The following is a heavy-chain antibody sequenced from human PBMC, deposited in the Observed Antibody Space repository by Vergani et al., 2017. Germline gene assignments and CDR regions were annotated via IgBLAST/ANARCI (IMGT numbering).Heavy chain of an antibody. Sequence: QVPLQESCPGLVKPSETLSLTCTVSNDPVSNTFYYLGWIRQTPGKGLEWIGSIYYSGSTYYKPSLESRVTISVDTSKNQFSLQLSSVTAAYTAVYYCTRHWAGVAANNWFDPWGQGTLVTVSS. CDR1: NDPVSNTFYY. J-gene: IGHJ5*02. CDR3: TRHWAGVAANNWFDP. CDR2: IYYSGST. D-gene: IGHD2-15*01. V-gene: IGHV4-39*01.